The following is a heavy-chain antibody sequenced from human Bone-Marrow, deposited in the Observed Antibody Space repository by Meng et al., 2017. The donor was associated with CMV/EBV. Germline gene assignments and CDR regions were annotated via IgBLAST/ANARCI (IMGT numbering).Heavy chain of an antibody. V-gene: IGHV4-39*07. J-gene: IGHJ6*02. CDR1: GGSISSSNYF. CDR3: ARDSGWADYYYYRMDV. CDR2: IYYSGNT. D-gene: IGHD6-19*01. Sequence: GSLRLSCTVSGGSISSSNYFWGWIRQSPGKGLEWIASIYYSGNTFYNRSLKSRITISVDTSKNQFSLKLSSVTAADTAVYYCARDSGWADYYYYRMDVWGQGTTVTVSS.